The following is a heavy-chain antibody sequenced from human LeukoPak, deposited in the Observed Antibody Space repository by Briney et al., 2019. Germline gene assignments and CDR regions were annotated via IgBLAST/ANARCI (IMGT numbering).Heavy chain of an antibody. CDR2: ISPSGGST. J-gene: IGHJ5*02. CDR3: ARDNSVQDEAWSFNP. V-gene: IGHV1-46*01. CDR1: GYTFTSNY. Sequence: ASVKVSCKAFGYTFTSNYMHWVRQAPGQGHEWMGVISPSGGSTNYAQKFQGRVTLTRDRSTSTDYLELSSLRSEDTAVYYCARDNSVQDEAWSFNPWGQGSLLTVSS. D-gene: IGHD2-15*01.